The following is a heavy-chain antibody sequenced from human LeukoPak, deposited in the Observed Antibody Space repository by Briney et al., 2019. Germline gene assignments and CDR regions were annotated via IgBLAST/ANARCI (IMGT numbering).Heavy chain of an antibody. CDR1: GFTFSSYA. D-gene: IGHD2-2*01. Sequence: GGLLRLSCAASGFTFSSYAMSWGRQAPGKGLEWVSAISGSGGSTYYADSVKGRFTIPRDNSKNTLYLQMNSLRAEDTAVYYCAKRDCSSTSCYAPFDYGGQGTGDTVSS. J-gene: IGHJ4*02. CDR3: AKRDCSSTSCYAPFDY. V-gene: IGHV3-23*01. CDR2: ISGSGGST.